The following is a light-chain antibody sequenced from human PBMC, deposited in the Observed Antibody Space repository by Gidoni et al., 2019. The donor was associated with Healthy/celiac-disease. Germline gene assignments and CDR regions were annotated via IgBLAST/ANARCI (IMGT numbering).Light chain of an antibody. V-gene: IGLV1-40*01. CDR2: GNS. Sequence: QSVLTQPPSLSGPPGQRVTISCTGSSSNIGAGYDVHWYQQLPGTAPKLLIYGNSNRPSGVPDRFSGSKSGTSASLAITGLQAEDEADYYCQSYDSSLSGSVVFGGGTKLTVL. J-gene: IGLJ2*01. CDR1: SSNIGAGYD. CDR3: QSYDSSLSGSVV.